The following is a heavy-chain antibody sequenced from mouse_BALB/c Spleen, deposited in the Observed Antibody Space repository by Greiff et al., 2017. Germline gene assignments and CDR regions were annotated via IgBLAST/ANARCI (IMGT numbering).Heavy chain of an antibody. Sequence: QVQLQQSGAELVRPGVSVKMSCKAFGYTFTTYPIEWMKQNHGKSLEWIGNFHPYNDDTKYNEKFKGKAKLTVEKSSSTVYLELSRLTSDDSAVYYCARGDYYGSSYWFAYWGQGTLVTVSA. J-gene: IGHJ3*01. D-gene: IGHD1-1*01. CDR1: GYTFTTYP. CDR2: FHPYNDDT. CDR3: ARGDYYGSSYWFAY. V-gene: IGHV1-47*01.